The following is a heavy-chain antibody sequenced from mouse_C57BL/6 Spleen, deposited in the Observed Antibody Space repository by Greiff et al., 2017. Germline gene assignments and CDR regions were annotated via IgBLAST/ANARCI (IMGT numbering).Heavy chain of an antibody. D-gene: IGHD3-1*01. CDR1: GYAFTNYL. CDR2: INPGSGGS. J-gene: IGHJ2*01. Sequence: QVQLQQSGAELVRPGTSVKVSCKASGYAFTNYLIEWVKQRPGQGLEWIGVINPGSGGSNYNEKFKGKATLTADNSSSTAYMQLSSLTSEDSAVYCCARGATGPYYFDYWGQGTTLTVSS. V-gene: IGHV1-54*01. CDR3: ARGATGPYYFDY.